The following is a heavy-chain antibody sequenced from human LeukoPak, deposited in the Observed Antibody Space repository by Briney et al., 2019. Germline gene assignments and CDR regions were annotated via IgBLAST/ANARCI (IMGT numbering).Heavy chain of an antibody. D-gene: IGHD6-25*01. CDR2: ISGSGGST. CDR3: AKARLNYWYFDL. Sequence: GGSLRLSCAASGFSFSNCWMSWVRQAPGKGLEWVSAISGSGGSTYYADSVKGRFTISRDNSKNTLYLQMNSLRAEDTAVYYCAKARLNYWYFDLWGRGTLVTVSS. CDR1: GFSFSNCW. V-gene: IGHV3-23*01. J-gene: IGHJ2*01.